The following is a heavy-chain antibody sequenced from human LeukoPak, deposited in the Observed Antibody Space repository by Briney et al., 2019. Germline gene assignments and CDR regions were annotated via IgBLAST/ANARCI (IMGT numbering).Heavy chain of an antibody. D-gene: IGHD2-2*01. V-gene: IGHV5-51*01. CDR2: IYPGDSDT. Sequence: GESLKISCKGSGYSFTSYWIGWVRQTPGKGLECMGIIYPGDSDTRYSPSFQGQVTISADKSISTAYLQWSSLKASDSAMYYCARGDCSSTSCYGGRRGNWFDPWGQGTLVTVSS. J-gene: IGHJ5*02. CDR1: GYSFTSYW. CDR3: ARGDCSSTSCYGGRRGNWFDP.